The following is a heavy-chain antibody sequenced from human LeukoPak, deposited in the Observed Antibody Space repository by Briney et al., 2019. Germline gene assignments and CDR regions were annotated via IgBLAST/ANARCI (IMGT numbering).Heavy chain of an antibody. CDR2: ICSGGRT. J-gene: IGHJ6*02. CDR3: ARVWDGYGDTYGMDV. D-gene: IGHD4-17*01. Sequence: GGSLRLSCAASGFTVSSNYMSWVRQAPGKGLEWVSDICSGGRTYYADAVKGRFTITRDISKNTLKLQMNRLRAEDTAVYYCARVWDGYGDTYGMDVWGQGTTVTVSS. V-gene: IGHV3-66*01. CDR1: GFTVSSNY.